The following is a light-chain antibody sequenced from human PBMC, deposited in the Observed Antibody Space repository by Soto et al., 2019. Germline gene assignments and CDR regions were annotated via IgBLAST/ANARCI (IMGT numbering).Light chain of an antibody. CDR3: QQYNSYSIT. V-gene: IGKV1-5*01. J-gene: IGKJ4*01. Sequence: DIQMTQSPSSLSASPGDRVTITCRASQSISSYLAWYQQKPGKAPKLLIYAASTLQSGVPSRFSGSGSGTDFTLTISSLQPDDFATYYCQQYNSYSITFGGGTKVDI. CDR1: QSISSY. CDR2: AAS.